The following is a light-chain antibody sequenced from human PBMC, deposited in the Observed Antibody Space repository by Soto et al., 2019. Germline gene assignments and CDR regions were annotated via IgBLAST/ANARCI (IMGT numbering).Light chain of an antibody. CDR2: VAS. Sequence: DIQMTQPPSSLSASVGDRVTMTCRASQDIGINLGWFQQKPGKAPKRLIYVASSLQSGVPSRFSGSGSGTEFTLTISSLQPEDFASYFCLQHNAYPWTFGQGTKVDIK. J-gene: IGKJ1*01. V-gene: IGKV1-17*01. CDR1: QDIGIN. CDR3: LQHNAYPWT.